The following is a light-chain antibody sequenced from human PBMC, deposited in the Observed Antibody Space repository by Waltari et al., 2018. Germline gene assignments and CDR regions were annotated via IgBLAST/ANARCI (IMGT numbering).Light chain of an antibody. V-gene: IGLV2-14*03. CDR2: DVS. CDR1: SSDVGGYNS. J-gene: IGLJ1*01. CDR3: SSYTSSDTYV. Sequence: QSALTQPASVSGSPGQSITISCTGTSSDVGGYNSVSWYQQHPSKAPKLMIYDVSNRPSGVSNRFFGSKFGNTASLTISGLQAEDEADYYCSSYTSSDTYVFGTGTKVTVL.